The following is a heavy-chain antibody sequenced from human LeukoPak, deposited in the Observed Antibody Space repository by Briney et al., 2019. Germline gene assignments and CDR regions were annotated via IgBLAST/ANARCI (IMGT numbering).Heavy chain of an antibody. CDR3: ARDDYSNYERGSYFDY. D-gene: IGHD4-11*01. Sequence: GGSLRLSCAASGFTFSTYSMKWVRQAPGKGLECVSYISYSSSPIYYADSVKGRFTISRDNAKNSLYLQMNSLRAEDTAVYYCARDDYSNYERGSYFDYWGQGTLVTVSS. V-gene: IGHV3-48*04. CDR2: ISYSSSPI. J-gene: IGHJ4*02. CDR1: GFTFSTYS.